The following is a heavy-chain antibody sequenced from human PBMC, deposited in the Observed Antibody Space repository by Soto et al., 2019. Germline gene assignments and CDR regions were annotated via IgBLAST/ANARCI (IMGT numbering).Heavy chain of an antibody. CDR3: ARDGGAAFDY. D-gene: IGHD1-26*01. CDR1: GFTFSSYW. CDR2: INTDGSST. Sequence: VQLVESGGGVVQPGRSLRLSCAASGFTFSSYWMHWVRQAPGKGLVWVSRINTDGSSTTYADSVKGRFTVSRDNAKNTLYLQMISLRVEDTAVYYCARDGGAAFDYWGQGTVVTVSS. V-gene: IGHV3-74*01. J-gene: IGHJ4*02.